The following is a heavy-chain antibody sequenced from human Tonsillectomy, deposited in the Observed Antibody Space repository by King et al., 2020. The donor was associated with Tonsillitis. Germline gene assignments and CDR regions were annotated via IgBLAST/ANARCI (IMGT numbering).Heavy chain of an antibody. CDR2: INHSGST. CDR3: ARGGYTYAYRNDAFDI. D-gene: IGHD3-16*01. Sequence: VQLQQWGAGLLKPSETLSLTCAVYGGSFSGYYWSWIRQSPGKGLEWIGEINHSGSTNYNPALKSRVTISVDTSQNHFSLKQSSVTAADTAVYYCARGGYTYAYRNDAFDIWGQGQWSPSLQ. J-gene: IGHJ3*02. CDR1: GGSFSGYY. V-gene: IGHV4-34*01.